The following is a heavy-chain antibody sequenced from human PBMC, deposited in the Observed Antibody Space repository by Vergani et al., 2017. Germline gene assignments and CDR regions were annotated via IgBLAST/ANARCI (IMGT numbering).Heavy chain of an antibody. CDR3: AKSLGYSGYDVISMDV. D-gene: IGHD5-12*01. CDR1: GFTFSSYA. CDR2: ISGSGGST. Sequence: EVQLLESGGGLVQPGGSLRLSCAASGFTFSSYAMSWVRQAPGKGLEWVSAISGSGGSTYYADSVKGRFTISRDNSKNTLYLQMNSLRAEDTAVYYCAKSLGYSGYDVISMDVWGKGTTVTVSS. J-gene: IGHJ6*04. V-gene: IGHV3-23*01.